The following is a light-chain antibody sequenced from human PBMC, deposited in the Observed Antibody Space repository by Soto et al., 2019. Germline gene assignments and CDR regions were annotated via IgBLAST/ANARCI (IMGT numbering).Light chain of an antibody. V-gene: IGLV1-44*01. CDR1: FSNIGDNA. CDR3: EAWDDSLNAP. CDR2: FNK. Sequence: QSVLTQPPSLSATPGQRVNITLSGSFSNIGDNAGKWCQQPPGAAPTVSYYFNKQRPSGVPGRFSGSRSDTSALLPTTALRSEAEADYYCEAWDDSLNAPFGTGTKVTVL. J-gene: IGLJ1*01.